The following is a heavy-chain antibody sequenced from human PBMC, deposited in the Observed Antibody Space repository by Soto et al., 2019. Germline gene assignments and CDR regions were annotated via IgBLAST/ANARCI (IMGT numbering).Heavy chain of an antibody. CDR3: ARDLWGYCGTDCYPLDV. D-gene: IGHD2-21*02. CDR2: MYNTGST. CDR1: GGSISGYC. V-gene: IGHV4-59*01. Sequence: SETLSHTCTVSGGSISGYCWSWIRQPPGKGLEWIGYMYNTGSTVYNPSFKSRVTISVDTSKNQFSLKLNSVTAADTAVYYCARDLWGYCGTDCYPLDVWGQGTTVTVSS. J-gene: IGHJ6*02.